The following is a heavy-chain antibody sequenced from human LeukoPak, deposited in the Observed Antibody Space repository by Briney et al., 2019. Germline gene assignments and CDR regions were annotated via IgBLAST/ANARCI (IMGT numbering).Heavy chain of an antibody. D-gene: IGHD2/OR15-2a*01. CDR1: GFTFSSYG. V-gene: IGHV3-23*01. CDR3: AKDATRINSPLDY. CDR2: IGGSGYST. Sequence: GGSLRLSCAASGFTFSSYGMNWVRQAPGKGLEWVSAIGGSGYSTYYADSVKGRFTISRDNSKNTLYLQMNSLRAEDTAVYYCAKDATRINSPLDYWGQGTLVTVSS. J-gene: IGHJ4*02.